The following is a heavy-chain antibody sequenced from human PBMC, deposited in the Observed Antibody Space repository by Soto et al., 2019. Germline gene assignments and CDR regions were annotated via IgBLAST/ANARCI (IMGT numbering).Heavy chain of an antibody. V-gene: IGHV1-46*01. D-gene: IGHD3-3*01. J-gene: IGHJ6*02. Sequence: QVQLVQSGAEVKKPGASVKVSCKASGYTFTTYNIHWVRQAPGQGLEWMAIIDPSGGSTTYAQKFQGRITVTRDTSTSTVYMELSSLRSEDTAIYYCAVTGGRAIFGTTVYLDGMDVWGQGTTVTVSS. CDR3: AVTGGRAIFGTTVYLDGMDV. CDR1: GYTFTTYN. CDR2: IDPSGGST.